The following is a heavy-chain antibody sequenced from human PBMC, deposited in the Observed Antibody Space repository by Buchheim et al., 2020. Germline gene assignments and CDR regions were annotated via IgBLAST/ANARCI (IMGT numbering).Heavy chain of an antibody. Sequence: QVQLEESGPGLVKPSETLSLTCSVSGASVNSPGIHWSWIRQPPGKGPEYIGNIFYSGSTNYNPSLKSRLTISLATSRNQFSLNLTSVTTADTAVYYCARDPVTARSFDLWGRGTL. CDR1: GASVNSPGIH. J-gene: IGHJ2*01. V-gene: IGHV4-61*08. CDR2: IFYSGST. CDR3: ARDPVTARSFDL. D-gene: IGHD5-18*01.